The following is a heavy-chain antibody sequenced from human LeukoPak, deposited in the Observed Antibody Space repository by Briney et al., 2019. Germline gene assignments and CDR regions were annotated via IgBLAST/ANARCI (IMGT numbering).Heavy chain of an antibody. J-gene: IGHJ3*02. CDR3: ARYYYDSSGYSMGYDAFDI. D-gene: IGHD3-22*01. V-gene: IGHV3-30-3*01. CDR2: ISYDGSNK. Sequence: GGSLRLSCAASGFTFSSYAMHWVRQAPGKGLEWVAVISYDGSNKYYADSVKGRFTIPRDNSKNTLYLQMNSLRAEDTAVYYCARYYYDSSGYSMGYDAFDIWGQGTMVTVSS. CDR1: GFTFSSYA.